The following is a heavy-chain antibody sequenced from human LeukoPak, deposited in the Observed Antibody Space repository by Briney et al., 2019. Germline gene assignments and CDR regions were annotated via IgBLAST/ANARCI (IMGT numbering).Heavy chain of an antibody. CDR1: GGSISSSSYY. J-gene: IGHJ5*02. V-gene: IGHV4-39*07. Sequence: PSETLSLTCTVSGGSISSSSYYWGWIRQPPGKGLEWIGSIYYSGSTYYNPSLKSRVTISVDTSKNQFSLKLSSVTAADTAVYYCARDKSITIFGVVTTFNWFDPWGQGTLVTVSS. D-gene: IGHD3-3*01. CDR2: IYYSGST. CDR3: ARDKSITIFGVVTTFNWFDP.